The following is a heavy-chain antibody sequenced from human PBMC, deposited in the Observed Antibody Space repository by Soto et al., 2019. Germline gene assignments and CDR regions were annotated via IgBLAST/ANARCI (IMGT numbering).Heavy chain of an antibody. CDR3: ARDRGGSRFDP. V-gene: IGHV1-18*01. CDR1: GYTFNSYG. D-gene: IGHD3-16*01. J-gene: IGHJ5*02. Sequence: QVQLVQSGAEVKKPGASVKVSCKASGYTFNSYGISWVRQAPGQGPEWMGCISAYDGNTHYAQNVQDRVTVTIDTSTSTAYMELRSLRSDDTAVYYCARDRGGSRFDPWGQGTLVTVSS. CDR2: ISAYDGNT.